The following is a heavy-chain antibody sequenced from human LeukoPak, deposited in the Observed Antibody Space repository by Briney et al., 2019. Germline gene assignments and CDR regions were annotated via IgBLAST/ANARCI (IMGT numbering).Heavy chain of an antibody. CDR1: GGSYSGYY. V-gene: IGHV4-34*01. Sequence: SDTLSLTCAVYGGSYSGYYWRWIRQPPGKGLEWSGEINHSGSTNYNPSIKGQVTISVDRSKNQFSLKLSSVTAADTAVYYCARVLDYWGQGTLVTVSS. CDR3: ARVLDY. CDR2: INHSGST. J-gene: IGHJ4*02.